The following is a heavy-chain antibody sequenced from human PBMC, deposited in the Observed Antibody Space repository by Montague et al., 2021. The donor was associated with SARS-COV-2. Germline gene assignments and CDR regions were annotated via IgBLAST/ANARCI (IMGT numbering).Heavy chain of an antibody. CDR3: VRGFRNGPFDV. V-gene: IGHV3-20*04. D-gene: IGHD1-14*01. CDR1: GSTFDDYG. Sequence: SLRLSCAASGSTFDDYGMSWVRQGPGKGLEWVPGITRSGDSTDFADSVKGRFTISRDNAKNSLYLQMNSLRAEDTALYYCVRGFRNGPFDVWGQGTLVSVSS. CDR2: ITRSGDST. J-gene: IGHJ4*02.